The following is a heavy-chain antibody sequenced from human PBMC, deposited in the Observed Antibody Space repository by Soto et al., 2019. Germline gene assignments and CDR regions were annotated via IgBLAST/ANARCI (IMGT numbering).Heavy chain of an antibody. CDR1: GDSVSSNSAA. Sequence: PSQTLSLTCAISGDSVSSNSAAWNWIRQSPSRGLEWLGRTYYRSKWYNDYAVSVKSRITINPDTSKNQFSLQLNSVTPEDTAVYYCARDRLGKIFSYGEYHHYGMDVWGQGTTVTVSS. V-gene: IGHV6-1*01. D-gene: IGHD5-18*01. CDR3: ARDRLGKIFSYGEYHHYGMDV. CDR2: TYYRSKWYN. J-gene: IGHJ6*02.